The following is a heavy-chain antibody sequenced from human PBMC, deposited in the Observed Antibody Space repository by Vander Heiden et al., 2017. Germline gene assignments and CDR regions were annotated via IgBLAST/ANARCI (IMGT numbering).Heavy chain of an antibody. Sequence: VKVSCKASGYTFTSYGISWVRQAPGQGLEWMGWISAYNGNTNYAQKLQGRVTMTTDTSTSTAYMALRSLRSDDTAVYYCARVGAARPPSYYYYGMDVWGQGTTVTVSS. CDR3: ARVGAARPPSYYYYGMDV. CDR2: ISAYNGNT. V-gene: IGHV1-18*01. J-gene: IGHJ6*02. CDR1: GYTFTSYG. D-gene: IGHD6-6*01.